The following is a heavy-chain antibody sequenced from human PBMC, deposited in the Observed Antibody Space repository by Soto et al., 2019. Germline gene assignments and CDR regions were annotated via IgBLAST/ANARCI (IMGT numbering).Heavy chain of an antibody. V-gene: IGHV1-2*02. J-gene: IGHJ6*02. Sequence: QVQLVQSGAEVKKPGASVKVSCQASGYSFTAYYVHWVRQAPGQGLEWMGWINPNTGGTTYAQKFQGRVSMTRDTSISAAYLELSSLRSDDTAVYYCARGYGSSPNMELRFGMDVWGQGTTISVSS. D-gene: IGHD5-18*01. CDR2: INPNTGGT. CDR1: GYSFTAYY. CDR3: ARGYGSSPNMELRFGMDV.